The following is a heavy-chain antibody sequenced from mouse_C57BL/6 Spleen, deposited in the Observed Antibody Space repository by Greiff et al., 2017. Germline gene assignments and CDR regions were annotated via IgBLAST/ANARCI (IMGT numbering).Heavy chain of an antibody. Sequence: EVQLQQSGAELVRPGASVKLSCTASGFNIKDDYMHWVKQRPEQGLEWIGWIDPENGDTEYASKFQGKATITADTSSNTAYLPLSSLTSEDTAVYYCTTGWTGFAYWGQGTLVTVSA. CDR2: IDPENGDT. J-gene: IGHJ3*01. D-gene: IGHD2-3*01. V-gene: IGHV14-4*01. CDR3: TTGWTGFAY. CDR1: GFNIKDDY.